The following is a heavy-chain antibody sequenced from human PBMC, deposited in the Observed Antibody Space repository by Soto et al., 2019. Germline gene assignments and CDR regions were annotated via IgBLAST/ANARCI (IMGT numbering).Heavy chain of an antibody. CDR2: ISGSGSNT. V-gene: IGHV3-23*01. CDR1: GFTFSGYA. D-gene: IGHD3-10*01. Sequence: EVQLLESGGGLVHPGGSLRLSCAASGFTFSGYAMNWVRQAPGKGLEWVSTISGSGSNTYAADSVKGRFTISRDNSKNTLSLQMNSLRADDTAVYYCAKEGTRDEYYFDYWGQGTLVTVSS. CDR3: AKEGTRDEYYFDY. J-gene: IGHJ4*02.